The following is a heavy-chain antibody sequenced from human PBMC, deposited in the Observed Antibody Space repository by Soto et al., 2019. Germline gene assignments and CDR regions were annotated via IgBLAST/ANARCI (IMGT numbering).Heavy chain of an antibody. J-gene: IGHJ6*02. CDR1: GFTFSSFG. Sequence: QVQVVESGGGVVQPGRSLRLSCAASGFTFSSFGMHWVRQAPGKGLEWVSLIWYDGSKKSYGDSVKGRFTIPRDNSRKTVYLQMNSLRADDTAVYYCARDASYYSLWSGYYPSRNGMDVWGQGTTVTVSS. V-gene: IGHV3-33*01. CDR2: IWYDGSKK. CDR3: ARDASYYSLWSGYYPSRNGMDV. D-gene: IGHD3-3*01.